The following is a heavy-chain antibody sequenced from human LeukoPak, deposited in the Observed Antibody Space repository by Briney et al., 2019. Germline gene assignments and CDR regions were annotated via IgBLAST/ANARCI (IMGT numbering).Heavy chain of an antibody. V-gene: IGHV1-18*01. Sequence: ASVKVSCKAFGYTFTSYGISWVRQAPGQGLEWMGWISAYNGNTNYAQKLQGRVTMTTDTSTSTAYMELRSLRSDDTAVYYCARDESREIVVVPAAPFDYWGQGTLVTVSS. J-gene: IGHJ4*02. CDR3: ARDESREIVVVPAAPFDY. CDR2: ISAYNGNT. D-gene: IGHD2-2*01. CDR1: GYTFTSYG.